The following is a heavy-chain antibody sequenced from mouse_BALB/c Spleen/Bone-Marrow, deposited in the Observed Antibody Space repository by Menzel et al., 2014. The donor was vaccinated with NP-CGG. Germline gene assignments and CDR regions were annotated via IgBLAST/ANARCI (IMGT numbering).Heavy chain of an antibody. Sequence: QVQLKQSGPGLVAPSQSLSITCTISGFSLTSYGVHWVRQPPGKGLEWLVVIWRDGSTTYNSALKSRLSISKDNSKNQIFLKKNSLQTVDTAMYYCARQKYGYAMDYGGQGTSVTVSS. CDR1: GFSLTSYG. J-gene: IGHJ4*01. D-gene: IGHD1-1*02. V-gene: IGHV2-6-1*01. CDR3: ARQKYGYAMDY. CDR2: IWRDGST.